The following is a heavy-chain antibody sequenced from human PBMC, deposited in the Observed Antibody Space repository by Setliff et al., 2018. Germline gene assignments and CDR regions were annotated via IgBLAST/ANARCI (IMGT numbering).Heavy chain of an antibody. V-gene: IGHV5-51*01. D-gene: IGHD2-21*01. CDR3: ARYYSGAFDI. CDR2: IYPNDSNT. J-gene: IGHJ3*02. CDR1: GYKFTNYW. Sequence: GESLKISCKGSGYKFTNYWIAWVRQMPGKGLEWMGIIYPNDSNTRYSPSFQGQVTISADKSISTANLHWNSLKASDTAMYYCARYYSGAFDIWGQETVVTVSS.